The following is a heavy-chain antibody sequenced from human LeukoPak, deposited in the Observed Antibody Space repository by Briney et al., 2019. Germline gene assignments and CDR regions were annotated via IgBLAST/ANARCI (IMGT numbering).Heavy chain of an antibody. CDR1: GFTFSTNY. J-gene: IGHJ4*02. D-gene: IGHD4-23*01. CDR2: IYSGGNT. CDR3: ARDSGTTVGYFDY. Sequence: GGSLRLSCAASGFTFSTNYMSWVRQAPGRGLEWVSVIYSGGNTYYADSVKGRFTISRDNSKNTLYLQMNSLRAEDTAVYYCARDSGTTVGYFDYWGQGTLVTVSS. V-gene: IGHV3-66*01.